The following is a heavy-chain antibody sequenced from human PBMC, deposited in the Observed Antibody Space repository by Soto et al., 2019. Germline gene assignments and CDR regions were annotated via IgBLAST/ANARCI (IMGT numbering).Heavy chain of an antibody. CDR2: IYHSGST. J-gene: IGHJ5*02. D-gene: IGHD3-16*01. Sequence: SETLSLTCAVSGGSISSGGYSWSWIRQPPGNGLEWIGYIYHSGSTYYNPSLKSRVTISVDRSKNQFSPKLSSVTAADTAVYYCARDGGNWCDPWGPGTMVTV. V-gene: IGHV4-30-2*01. CDR1: GGSISSGGYS. CDR3: ARDGGNWCDP.